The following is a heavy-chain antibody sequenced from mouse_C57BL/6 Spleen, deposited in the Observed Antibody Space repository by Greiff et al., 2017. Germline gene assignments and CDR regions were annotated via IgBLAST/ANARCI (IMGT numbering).Heavy chain of an antibody. CDR2: IRSKSNNYAT. D-gene: IGHD1-1*01. CDR1: GFSFNTYA. J-gene: IGHJ1*03. V-gene: IGHV10-1*01. Sequence: EVKLVESGGGLVQPKGSLKLSCAASGFSFNTYAMNWVRQAPGKGLEWVARIRSKSNNYATYYADSVKDRFTISRDDSESMLYLQMNNLKTEDTAMYFCVRHPTVVGYFDVWGTGTTGTVSS. CDR3: VRHPTVVGYFDV.